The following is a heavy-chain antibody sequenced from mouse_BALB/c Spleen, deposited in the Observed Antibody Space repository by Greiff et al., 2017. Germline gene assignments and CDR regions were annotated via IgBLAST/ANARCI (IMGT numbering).Heavy chain of an antibody. Sequence: VQLQQPGAELVKPGTSVKLSCKASGYNFTSYWINWVKLRPGQGLEWIGDIYPGSGSTNYNEKFKSKATLTVDTSSSTAYMQLSSLASEDSALYYCARFITSYYYAMDYWGQGTSVTVSS. CDR3: ARFITSYYYAMDY. D-gene: IGHD1-2*01. V-gene: IGHV1-55*01. J-gene: IGHJ4*01. CDR1: GYNFTSYW. CDR2: IYPGSGST.